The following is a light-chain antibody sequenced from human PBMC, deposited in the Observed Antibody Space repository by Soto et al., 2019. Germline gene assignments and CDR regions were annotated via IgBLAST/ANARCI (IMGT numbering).Light chain of an antibody. CDR1: QSVSSSY. J-gene: IGKJ2*01. Sequence: EIVLTQSPGTLSLSPGARATLSCRASQSVSSSYLAWYQQKPGQAPRLLIYGASSRATGIPDRFSGSGSGTDFTLTISRLEPEDFAVYYCQQYGSSPPATFGQGTKLEIK. CDR2: GAS. V-gene: IGKV3-20*01. CDR3: QQYGSSPPAT.